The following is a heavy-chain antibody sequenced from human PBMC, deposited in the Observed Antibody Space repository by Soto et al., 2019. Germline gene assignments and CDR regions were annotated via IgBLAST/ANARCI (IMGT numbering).Heavy chain of an antibody. CDR3: ARGGWSLDY. Sequence: TSETLSLTCTVSGGSISNFYWSWIRQPPGKGLEWIGYIHYTGSTNYNSSLESRVTISVDTSKNQFSLKLNSVTAADTAVYFCARGGWSLDYWGQGTLVTVSS. V-gene: IGHV4-59*01. CDR1: GGSISNFY. CDR2: IHYTGST. J-gene: IGHJ4*02. D-gene: IGHD3-16*01.